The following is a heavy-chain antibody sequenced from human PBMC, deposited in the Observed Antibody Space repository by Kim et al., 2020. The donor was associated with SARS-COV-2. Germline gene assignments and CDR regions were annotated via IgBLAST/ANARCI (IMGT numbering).Heavy chain of an antibody. V-gene: IGHV4-30-4*01. CDR3: AGGDGIFYGSDV. J-gene: IGHJ6*02. Sequence: SETLSLTCTVSGGSISTGDYYWSWVRQTPGKGLEWIGSIHYIGTTYDNPSLKSRVTISVDTSKNQFSLTLSSVTAADTAVYFCAGGDGIFYGSDVWGQGT. D-gene: IGHD3-16*01. CDR2: IHYIGTT. CDR1: GGSISTGDYY.